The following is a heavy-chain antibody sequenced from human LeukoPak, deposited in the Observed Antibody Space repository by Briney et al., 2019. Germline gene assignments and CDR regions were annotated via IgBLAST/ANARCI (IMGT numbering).Heavy chain of an antibody. CDR2: IYYTGST. D-gene: IGHD3-16*01. J-gene: IGHJ6*02. Sequence: KPSETLSLTCTVSGGSMSTYYWTWIRQPPGKGLEWIGFIYYTGSTNYNPSLKSRVTISVDTSKNQFSLKLNSVTAADTAVYYCARNGLVPLYYGMDVWGQGTTVTVSS. CDR3: ARNGLVPLYYGMDV. V-gene: IGHV4-59*01. CDR1: GGSMSTYY.